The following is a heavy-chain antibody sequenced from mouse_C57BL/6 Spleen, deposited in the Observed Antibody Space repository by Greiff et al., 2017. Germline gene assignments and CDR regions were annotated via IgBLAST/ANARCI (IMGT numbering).Heavy chain of an antibody. V-gene: IGHV5-17*01. J-gene: IGHJ2*01. CDR3: ASPRQHRGEYYFDY. Sequence: EVKVVESGGGLVKPGGSLKLSCAASGFTFSDYGMHWVRQAPEKGLEWVAYISSGSSTIYYADTVKGRFTISRDNAKNTLFLQLTSLRSEDTAMYYCASPRQHRGEYYFDYWGQGTTLTVSS. CDR1: GFTFSDYG. CDR2: ISSGSSTI. D-gene: IGHD3-2*02.